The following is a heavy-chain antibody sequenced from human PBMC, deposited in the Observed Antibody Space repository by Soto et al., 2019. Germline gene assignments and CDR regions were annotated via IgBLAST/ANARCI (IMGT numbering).Heavy chain of an antibody. V-gene: IGHV1-46*01. CDR1: GYTFTSYY. Sequence: ASVKVSCKASGYTFTSYYMHWVRQAPGQGLEWMGIINPSGGSTSYAQKFQGRVTMTRDTSTSTVYMELSNLRSEDTAVYYCARGTRVLRFLEWSPGDYGMDVWGQGTTVTVSS. CDR3: ARGTRVLRFLEWSPGDYGMDV. CDR2: INPSGGST. J-gene: IGHJ6*02. D-gene: IGHD3-3*01.